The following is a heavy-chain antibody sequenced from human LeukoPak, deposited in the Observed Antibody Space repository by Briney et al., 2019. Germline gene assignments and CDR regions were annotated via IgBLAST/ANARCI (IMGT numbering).Heavy chain of an antibody. D-gene: IGHD2/OR15-2a*01. CDR2: ISGSGGST. V-gene: IGHV3-23*01. CDR1: GFTFSSYA. J-gene: IGHJ4*02. Sequence: GGSLRLSCAASGFTFSSYAMSWVRQPPGKGLEWVSVISGSGGSTYYADSVKGRFTISRDNSKNTLYLQMNSLRAEDTAVYYCAKDVQEYKFDYWGQGTLVTVSS. CDR3: AKDVQEYKFDY.